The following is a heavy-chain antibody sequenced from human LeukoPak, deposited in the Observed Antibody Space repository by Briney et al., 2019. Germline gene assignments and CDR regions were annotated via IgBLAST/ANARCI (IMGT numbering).Heavy chain of an antibody. J-gene: IGHJ4*02. V-gene: IGHV1-18*01. CDR3: ARDLNDELPGN. CDR2: ISAYNGNT. D-gene: IGHD1-26*01. Sequence: SVKVSCKASGYTFTSYGIGWVQQAPGQGLEWMGWISAYNGNTNYAQKLQGRVTMTTDKSTSTAYMELRSLRSDDTAVYYCARDLNDELPGNWGQGTLVTVSS. CDR1: GYTFTSYG.